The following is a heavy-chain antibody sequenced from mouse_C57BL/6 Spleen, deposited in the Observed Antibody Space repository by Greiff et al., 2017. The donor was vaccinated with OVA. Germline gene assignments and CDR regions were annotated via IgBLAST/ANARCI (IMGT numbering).Heavy chain of an antibody. V-gene: IGHV1-50*01. CDR3: ARAELGGSAWFAY. J-gene: IGHJ3*01. Sequence: QVQLQQPGAELVKPGASVKLSCKASGYTFTSYWMQWVKQRPGQGLEWIGEIDPSDSSTNYNQKFMGKATLTVDTSSSTAYMQLSSLTSEDSAVDYCARAELGGSAWFAYWGQGTLVTVSA. CDR1: GYTFTSYW. D-gene: IGHD4-1*01. CDR2: IDPSDSST.